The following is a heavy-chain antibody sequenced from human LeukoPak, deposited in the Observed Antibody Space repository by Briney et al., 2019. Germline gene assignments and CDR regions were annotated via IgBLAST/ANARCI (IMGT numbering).Heavy chain of an antibody. V-gene: IGHV5-51*01. Sequence: GESLKISCKGSGYSFTTYWIAWVRQMPGKGLEWMGIIYPGDSDARCSPSFQGQVTISADKSISTAYLQWSDLKASDTAMYYCARRLPALEAFDIWGQGTMVTVSS. CDR3: ARRLPALEAFDI. CDR2: IYPGDSDA. D-gene: IGHD2-2*01. CDR1: GYSFTTYW. J-gene: IGHJ3*02.